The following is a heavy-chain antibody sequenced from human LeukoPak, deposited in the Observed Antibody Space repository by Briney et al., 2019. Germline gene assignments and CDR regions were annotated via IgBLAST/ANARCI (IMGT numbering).Heavy chain of an antibody. Sequence: PSETLSLTCAVYGGSFSGYYWSWIRQPPGKGLEWIGEINHSGSTNYNPSLKSRVTISVDTSKNQFSLKLSSVTAADTAVYYCARASLGYDPYYFDYWGQGTLVTVSS. D-gene: IGHD5-12*01. CDR3: ARASLGYDPYYFDY. CDR1: GGSFSGYY. J-gene: IGHJ4*02. CDR2: INHSGST. V-gene: IGHV4-34*01.